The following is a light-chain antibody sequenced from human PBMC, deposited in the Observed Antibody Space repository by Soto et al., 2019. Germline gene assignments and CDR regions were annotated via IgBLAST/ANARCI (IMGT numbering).Light chain of an antibody. CDR3: QQYNDWPLT. V-gene: IGKV3D-15*01. CDR1: RSVTNY. Sequence: EIVLTQSPATLSLSPGERATLTCSASRSVTNYIAWYQQRPGQAPRLLIYDASNRATGVPARFSGTGSGTEFTLTTSSLQSEDFALYYCQQYNDWPLTFGQGTKVDI. CDR2: DAS. J-gene: IGKJ1*01.